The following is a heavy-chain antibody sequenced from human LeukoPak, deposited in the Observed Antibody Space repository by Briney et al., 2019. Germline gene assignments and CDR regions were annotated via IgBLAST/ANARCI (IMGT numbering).Heavy chain of an antibody. CDR1: GGSISSYY. Sequence: SETLSLTCTVSGGSISSYYWSWIRQPPGKGLEWIGYIYTSGSPNYNPSLKSRVTISVDTSKNQFSLKLSSVTAADTAVYYCARPRYCSSTSCYTFDYWGQGTLVTVSS. J-gene: IGHJ4*02. CDR2: IYTSGSP. V-gene: IGHV4-4*09. D-gene: IGHD2-2*02. CDR3: ARPRYCSSTSCYTFDY.